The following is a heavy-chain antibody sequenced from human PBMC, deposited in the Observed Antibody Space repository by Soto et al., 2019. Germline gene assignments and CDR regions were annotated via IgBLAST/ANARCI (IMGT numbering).Heavy chain of an antibody. CDR1: GYTFTYRY. J-gene: IGHJ4*02. CDR2: ITPFNGNT. V-gene: IGHV1-45*02. D-gene: IGHD6-19*01. CDR3: AISGWYRGLRLDY. Sequence: ASVKVSCKASGYTFTYRYLHWVRQAPGQALEWMGWITPFNGNTNYAQKFQDRVTITRDRSMSTAYMELSSLRSEDTAMYYCAISGWYRGLRLDYWGQGTLVTVSS.